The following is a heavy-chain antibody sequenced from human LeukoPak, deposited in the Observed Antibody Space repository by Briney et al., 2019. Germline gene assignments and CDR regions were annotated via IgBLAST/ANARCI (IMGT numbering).Heavy chain of an antibody. V-gene: IGHV4-4*08. CDR1: GDAISSYY. CDR2: IYRIGNT. J-gene: IGHJ1*01. CDR3: AGRGQRYFRD. Sequence: SETLSLTCSVSGDAISSYYWSWIRQPPGKGLEWIGYIYRIGNTDYNPSLKNRVTISLDTSKNQLSLNRTSVTAADRDVYYCAGRGQRYFRDWGQGTLVTVSS.